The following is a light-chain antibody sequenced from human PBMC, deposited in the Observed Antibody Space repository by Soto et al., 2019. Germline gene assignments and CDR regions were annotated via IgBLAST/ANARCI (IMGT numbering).Light chain of an antibody. Sequence: QSVLTQPASVSGSPGQSITISCTGTSSDVGGYNYVSWYQQQAGKAPKLIIHEVGNRPSGVSNRFSGSKSGNTASLTISGLQAEDEADYYCDSYTSSRAYVFGIGTKVTVL. CDR1: SSDVGGYNY. J-gene: IGLJ1*01. CDR2: EVG. V-gene: IGLV2-14*01. CDR3: DSYTSSRAYV.